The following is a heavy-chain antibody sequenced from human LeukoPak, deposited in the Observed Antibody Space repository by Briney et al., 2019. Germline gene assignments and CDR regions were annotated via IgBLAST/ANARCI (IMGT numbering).Heavy chain of an antibody. CDR2: IYSGTNT. CDR3: ARVASGTLDY. Sequence: GGSLRLSCAVSGFTVSSNYMSWVRQAPGKGLECVSVIYSGTNTYYADSVKGRFIISRDNPRNMLYLQVNSLRAEDTAVYYCARVASGTLDYWGQGTLVTVSS. D-gene: IGHD6-25*01. V-gene: IGHV3-53*01. J-gene: IGHJ4*02. CDR1: GFTVSSNY.